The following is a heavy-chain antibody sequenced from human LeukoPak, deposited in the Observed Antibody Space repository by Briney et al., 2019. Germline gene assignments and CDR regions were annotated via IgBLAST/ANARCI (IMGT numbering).Heavy chain of an antibody. CDR2: ISGSGYNT. Sequence: RGSLRLSCAASGFTFSGYSMIWVRQAPGKGLEWVSEISGSGYNTYYPDSVKGRFTISRDNSKNTLFLQMTGLRAEDTAIYYCVRAIDGAFDYWGQGILVTVSS. CDR3: VRAIDGAFDY. V-gene: IGHV3-23*01. D-gene: IGHD3-10*01. CDR1: GFTFSGYS. J-gene: IGHJ4*02.